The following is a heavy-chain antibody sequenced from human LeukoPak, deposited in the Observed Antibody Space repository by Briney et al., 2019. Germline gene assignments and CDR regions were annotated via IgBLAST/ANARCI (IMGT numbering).Heavy chain of an antibody. J-gene: IGHJ3*02. CDR3: ARVNPHYTAMVINAFDI. V-gene: IGHV4-34*01. CDR2: INHSGST. Sequence: SETLSLTCAVYGGSSSGYYWSWIRQPPGKGLEWIGEINHSGSTNYNPSLKSRVTISVDTSKNQFSLKLSSVTAADTAVYYCARVNPHYTAMVINAFDIWGQGTMVTVSS. CDR1: GGSSSGYY. D-gene: IGHD5-18*01.